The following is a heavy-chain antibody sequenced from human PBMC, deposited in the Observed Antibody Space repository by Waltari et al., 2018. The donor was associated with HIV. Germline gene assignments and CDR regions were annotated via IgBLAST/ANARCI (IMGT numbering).Heavy chain of an antibody. D-gene: IGHD2-21*02. CDR2: VDHRGST. V-gene: IGHV4-34*01. J-gene: IGHJ3*01. CDR3: ANLISMTATDVFAV. Sequence: QVRLEQWGAGLLKPSETLSLSCAVYGTSFTGYYWTWIRQSSGGGLQWIGEVDHRGSTHYNPSLKSRVSMSVDTFKHQFSLKLASVTAADTAVYYCANLISMTATDVFAVWGQGTLVSVSS. CDR1: GTSFTGYY.